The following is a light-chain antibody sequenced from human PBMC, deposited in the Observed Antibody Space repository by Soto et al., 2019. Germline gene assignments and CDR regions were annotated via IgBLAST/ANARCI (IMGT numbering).Light chain of an antibody. V-gene: IGLV2-14*01. J-gene: IGLJ2*01. CDR1: SSDVGGYNY. CDR2: DVS. Sequence: QSALTQPASVSGSPGQSITISCTGTSSDVGGYNYVSWYQQHPGKAPKFMIYDVSNRPSGVSNRFSGSKSGNTASLTISGLQAEDEADYYCSSYTSSSVVFGGGTKLTDL. CDR3: SSYTSSSVV.